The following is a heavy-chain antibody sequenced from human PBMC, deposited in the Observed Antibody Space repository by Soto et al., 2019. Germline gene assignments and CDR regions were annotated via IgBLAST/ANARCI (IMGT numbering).Heavy chain of an antibody. D-gene: IGHD2-15*01. CDR3: AKAASGCSGGSCYSGTSS. Sequence: EVQLLESGGGLVQPGGSLRLSCAASGFTFSSYAMSWVRQAPGKGLEWVSAISGSGGSTYYADSVKGRFTISRDNSKNTLYLQMNSLRAEDTAVYYCAKAASGCSGGSCYSGTSSWGLGTLVTVSS. CDR2: ISGSGGST. J-gene: IGHJ5*02. V-gene: IGHV3-23*01. CDR1: GFTFSSYA.